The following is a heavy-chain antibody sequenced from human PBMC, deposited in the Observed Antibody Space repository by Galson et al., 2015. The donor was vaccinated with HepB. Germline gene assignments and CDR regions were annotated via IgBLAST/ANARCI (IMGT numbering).Heavy chain of an antibody. CDR2: ISGSGGST. D-gene: IGHD3-10*01. CDR3: ANDHYYYGSGSYDY. CDR1: RFTFSTYA. J-gene: IGHJ4*02. Sequence: SLRLSCAASRFTFSTYAMSWVRQAPGKGLEWVSAISGSGGSTYYADSAKGRFTISRDNSKNTLYLQMNNLRAEDTAVYYCANDHYYYGSGSYDYWGQGTLVTVSS. V-gene: IGHV3-23*01.